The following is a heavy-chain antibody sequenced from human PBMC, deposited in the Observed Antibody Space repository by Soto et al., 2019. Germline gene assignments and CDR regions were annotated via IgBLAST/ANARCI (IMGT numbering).Heavy chain of an antibody. CDR3: ARTTAVPNTLRSRYFFDY. D-gene: IGHD4-17*01. Sequence: GTLSLTGSVSGGSVSNKTYYWSWIRQPPGKRLEWIGYVYYSGTTNYNPSLKSRVTISVDLSKNQFSLRLSSVTTADTALYYCARTTAVPNTLRSRYFFDYWGQGTLVTVSS. V-gene: IGHV4-61*01. CDR1: GGSVSNKTYY. CDR2: VYYSGTT. J-gene: IGHJ4*02.